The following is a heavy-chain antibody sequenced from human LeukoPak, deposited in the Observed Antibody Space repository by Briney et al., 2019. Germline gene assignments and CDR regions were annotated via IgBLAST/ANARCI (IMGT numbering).Heavy chain of an antibody. CDR3: ARKLAVAGHWEFDY. Sequence: PGGSLRLSCAASGFTVSSSYMSWVRQAPGEGLEWVSVLYSGGSTYYADSVKGRFTISRDTSKNTLYLHMNSLRAEDTAMYYCARKLAVAGHWEFDYWGQGTLVTVSS. J-gene: IGHJ4*02. D-gene: IGHD6-19*01. CDR2: LYSGGST. CDR1: GFTVSSSY. V-gene: IGHV3-53*01.